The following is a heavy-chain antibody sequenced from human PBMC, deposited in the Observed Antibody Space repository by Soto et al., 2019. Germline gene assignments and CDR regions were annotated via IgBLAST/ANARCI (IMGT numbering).Heavy chain of an antibody. CDR2: INPNSGGT. D-gene: IGHD5-12*01. CDR3: ARDGYSGYDLYY. Sequence: APVKVSCKASGYTFTGYYMHWVRQAPGQGLEWMGWINPNSGGTNYAQKFQGWVTMTRDTSISTAYMELSRLRSDDTAVYYCARDGYSGYDLYYWCPATQLTVSS. V-gene: IGHV1-2*04. CDR1: GYTFTGYY. J-gene: IGHJ4*02.